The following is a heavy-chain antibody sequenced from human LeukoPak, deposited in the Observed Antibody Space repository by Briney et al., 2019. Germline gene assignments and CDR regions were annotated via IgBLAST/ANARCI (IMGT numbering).Heavy chain of an antibody. CDR3: TTDQTTYYYDSSGYYYEVRGFYY. V-gene: IGHV3-23*01. CDR2: ISGSGGSI. Sequence: PGGSLRLSCTASGFTFSDYAMSWVRQAPGKGLEWVSGISGSGGSIRYADSVKGRFIISRDNSKNTLYLQMNSLKTEDTAVYYCTTDQTTYYYDSSGYYYEVRGFYYWGQGTLVTVSS. J-gene: IGHJ4*02. D-gene: IGHD3-22*01. CDR1: GFTFSDYA.